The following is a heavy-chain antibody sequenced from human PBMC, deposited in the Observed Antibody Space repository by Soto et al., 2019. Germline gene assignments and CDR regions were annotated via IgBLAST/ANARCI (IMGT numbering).Heavy chain of an antibody. CDR2: IYHSGST. D-gene: IGHD5-12*01. CDR3: ARVRYSGYDWGTYFDY. Sequence: KTSETLSLTCAVSGGSISSSNWWSWVRQPPGKGLEWIGEIYHSGSTNYNPSLKSRVTISVDKSKNQFSLKLSSVTAADTAVYYCARVRYSGYDWGTYFDYWGQGTLVTVSS. J-gene: IGHJ4*02. V-gene: IGHV4-4*02. CDR1: GGSISSSNW.